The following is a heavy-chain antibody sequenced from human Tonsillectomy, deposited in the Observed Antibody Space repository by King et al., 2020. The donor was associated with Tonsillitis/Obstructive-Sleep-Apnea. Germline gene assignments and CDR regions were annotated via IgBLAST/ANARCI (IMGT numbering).Heavy chain of an antibody. V-gene: IGHV3-30*04. Sequence: VQLVESGGGVVQPGRSLRLSCAASRFTFSSYAMHWVRQAPGKGLEWVAVISYDGSNKYYADSVKGRFTISRDNSKNTLYLQMNSLRAEDTSVYYCARDLSYCSGISCFSGGFDYWGQGPLVTVSS. CDR2: ISYDGSNK. D-gene: IGHD2-15*01. J-gene: IGHJ4*02. CDR3: ARDLSYCSGISCFSGGFDY. CDR1: RFTFSSYA.